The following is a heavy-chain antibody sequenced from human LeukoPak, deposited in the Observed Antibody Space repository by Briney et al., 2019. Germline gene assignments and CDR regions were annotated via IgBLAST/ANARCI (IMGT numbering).Heavy chain of an antibody. CDR2: IDPSGGRT. J-gene: IGHJ4*02. D-gene: IGHD2-15*01. CDR1: EHSLTTYY. V-gene: IGHV1-46*01. CDR3: ARGGWSPPFDY. Sequence: ASVKVSCKATEHSLTTYYMHWVRQAPGEGLEWMGLIDPSGGRTDYAQKFQGRVTMTRDMSTSTVYMELSSLRFEDTAVYYCARGGWSPPFDYWGQGTLVTVSS.